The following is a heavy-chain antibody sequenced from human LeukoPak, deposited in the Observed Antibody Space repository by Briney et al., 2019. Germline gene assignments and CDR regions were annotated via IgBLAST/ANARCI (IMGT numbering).Heavy chain of an antibody. CDR3: AKSLDYGGNRARLDF. Sequence: GESLRLSCAASGFTFSTYGMNWVRQAPGKGLEWVSAVSGSGSTTYYARSVKGRFTVSRDNSKNTLYLQMNSLRVDDTAVYYCAKSLDYGGNRARLDFWGQGTLVTVSS. V-gene: IGHV3-23*01. CDR1: GFTFSTYG. D-gene: IGHD4-23*01. J-gene: IGHJ4*02. CDR2: VSGSGSTT.